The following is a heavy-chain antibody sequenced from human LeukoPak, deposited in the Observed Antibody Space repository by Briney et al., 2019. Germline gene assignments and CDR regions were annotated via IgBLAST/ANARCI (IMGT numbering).Heavy chain of an antibody. D-gene: IGHD2-2*01. Sequence: PSETLSLTCTVSGGSISSYYWNWIRQPPGKGLEWIGEINHSGSTIYNPSLKSRVTISADTSKNQFSLRLSSVTAADTAVYYCAIIVVVPAAPDAFDIWGQGTMVTVSS. CDR3: AIIVVVPAAPDAFDI. CDR1: GGSISSYY. J-gene: IGHJ3*02. CDR2: INHSGST. V-gene: IGHV4-34*01.